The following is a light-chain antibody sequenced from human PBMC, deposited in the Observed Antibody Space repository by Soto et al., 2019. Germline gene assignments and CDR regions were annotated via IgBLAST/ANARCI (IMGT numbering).Light chain of an antibody. V-gene: IGKV3-20*01. J-gene: IGKJ1*01. Sequence: EIVLTQSPGTLSLSPGERATLSCRASQSVSANYLAWYQHKPGQAPRLLIYGASTRATGIPDRFSGSGSGTDFALTISRLEAGDFAVYYCQQDGSSTGATVGQGTKVEVK. CDR1: QSVSANY. CDR2: GAS. CDR3: QQDGSSTGAT.